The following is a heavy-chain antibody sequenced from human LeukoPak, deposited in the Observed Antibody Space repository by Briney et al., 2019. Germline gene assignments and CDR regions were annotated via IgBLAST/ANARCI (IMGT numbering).Heavy chain of an antibody. J-gene: IGHJ4*02. V-gene: IGHV4-39*01. CDR3: ARHNSGTDYQFDY. D-gene: IGHD1-26*01. CDR2: IYYSGTP. Sequence: SETLSLTCTVSGGSISSSSYYWGWVRQPPGKGLEWIGSIYYSGTPYYDPSLQSRVMIFVDTSKNQFSLRLYSVTAADTAVYYCARHNSGTDYQFDYWGQGTLVTVSS. CDR1: GGSISSSSYY.